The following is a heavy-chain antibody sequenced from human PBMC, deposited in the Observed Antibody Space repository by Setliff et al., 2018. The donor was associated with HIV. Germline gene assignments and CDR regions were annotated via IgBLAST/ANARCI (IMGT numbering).Heavy chain of an antibody. V-gene: IGHV1-46*01. CDR1: GYTFTSYY. CDR2: INPSGGST. J-gene: IGHJ3*02. CDR3: ARDRNVVVVAAYAFDI. D-gene: IGHD2-15*01. Sequence: ASVKVSCKASGYTFTSYYMHWVRQAPGQGLEWMGIINPSGGSTSHAQKFQGRVTMTRDTSTSTVYMELSSLRSEDTAVYYCARDRNVVVVAAYAFDIWGQGTMVTVSS.